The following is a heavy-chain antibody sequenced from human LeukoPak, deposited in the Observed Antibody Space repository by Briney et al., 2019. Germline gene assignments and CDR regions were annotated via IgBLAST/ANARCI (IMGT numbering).Heavy chain of an antibody. V-gene: IGHV1-18*01. CDR3: ARPSSSSDSFDY. CDR2: ISVYNGNT. Sequence: ASLKVSCKASGYTFTSYGISWVRQAPGQGLEWMGWISVYNGNTNYAQKLQGRVTMTTDTSTSTAYMELRSLRSDDTAVYYCARPSSSSDSFDYWGQGTLVTVSS. J-gene: IGHJ4*02. CDR1: GYTFTSYG. D-gene: IGHD6-6*01.